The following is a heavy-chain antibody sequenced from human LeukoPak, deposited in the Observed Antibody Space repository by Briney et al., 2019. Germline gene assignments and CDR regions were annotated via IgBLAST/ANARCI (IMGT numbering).Heavy chain of an antibody. Sequence: GGSLRLSGAASGVTFSDYYMSWIRQAPGKGLEWVSYVSSSGSTIYYADSVKGRFTISRDNAKNSLYLQMNSLRAEDTAVYYCSRDEMSYGMDVWGQGTTVTVSS. CDR3: SRDEMSYGMDV. CDR1: GVTFSDYY. V-gene: IGHV3-11*01. J-gene: IGHJ6*02. CDR2: VSSSGSTI.